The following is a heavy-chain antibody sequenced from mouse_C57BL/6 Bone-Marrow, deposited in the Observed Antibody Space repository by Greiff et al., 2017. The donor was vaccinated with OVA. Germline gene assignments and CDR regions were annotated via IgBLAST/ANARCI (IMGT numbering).Heavy chain of an antibody. CDR3: ARILIYYYGPWFAY. Sequence: QVTLKESGPGILQPSQTLSLTCSFSGFSLSTFGMGVGWIRQPSGKGLEWLAHIWWDDDKYYNPALKRRLTISKDTSKNQVFLKIANVDTADTATYYCARILIYYYGPWFAYWGQGTLVTVSA. CDR2: IWWDDDK. V-gene: IGHV8-8*01. J-gene: IGHJ3*01. D-gene: IGHD1-1*01. CDR1: GFSLSTFGMG.